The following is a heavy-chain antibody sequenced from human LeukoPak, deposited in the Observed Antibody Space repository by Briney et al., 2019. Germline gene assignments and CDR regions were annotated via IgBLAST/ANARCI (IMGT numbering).Heavy chain of an antibody. CDR3: ARQAGHYGDYYDY. CDR1: GGSTSSTSYY. CDR2: LYYGGNT. V-gene: IGHV4-39*01. J-gene: IGHJ4*02. Sequence: SETLSLTCTVSGGSTSSTSYYWGWIRQSPGQGLEWIGSLYYGGNTYYNPSLRSRVTVSIDTSKNQFSLHLSSVTAADTAVYYCARQAGHYGDYYDYWGQGTLVTVPS. D-gene: IGHD4/OR15-4a*01.